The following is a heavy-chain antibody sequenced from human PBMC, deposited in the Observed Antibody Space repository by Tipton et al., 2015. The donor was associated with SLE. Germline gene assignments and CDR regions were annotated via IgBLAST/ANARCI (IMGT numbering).Heavy chain of an antibody. Sequence: TLSLTCIVSGDSISNYYWSWIRQPPGKGLEWIGYIYYSGTTNYNPSLKSRVTISVDASKNQFSLKLTSVTAADTAVYYCARSTGAETWYFDLWGRGTRVTVSS. J-gene: IGHJ2*01. V-gene: IGHV4-59*01. CDR1: GDSISNYY. D-gene: IGHD7-27*01. CDR3: ARSTGAETWYFDL. CDR2: IYYSGTT.